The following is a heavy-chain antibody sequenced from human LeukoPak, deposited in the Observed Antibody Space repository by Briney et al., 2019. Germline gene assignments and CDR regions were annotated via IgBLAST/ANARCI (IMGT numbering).Heavy chain of an antibody. D-gene: IGHD6-19*01. CDR1: GGSISSSSYY. CDR3: ARDHLYSSGWYLGYDAFDI. Sequence: PSETLSLTCTVSGGSISSSSYYWGWIRQPPGKGLEWIGNIYYSGSTYYNPSLKSRVTISVDTSKNQFSLKLSSVTAADTAVYYCARDHLYSSGWYLGYDAFDIWGQGTMVTVSS. CDR2: IYYSGST. V-gene: IGHV4-39*07. J-gene: IGHJ3*02.